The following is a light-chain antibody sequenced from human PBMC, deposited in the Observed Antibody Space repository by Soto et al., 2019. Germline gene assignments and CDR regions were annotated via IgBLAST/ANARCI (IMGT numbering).Light chain of an antibody. J-gene: IGKJ5*01. CDR2: AAS. CDR3: QQRSNWPIT. V-gene: IGKV3-11*01. Sequence: EIVLTQSPATLSLSPGERATLSCRASQSISSYLGWYQQKPGQAPILLIYAASNRATGIPARFSGSGSGTDFTLTISSLEPEDFAVYYCQQRSNWPITFGQGTRLEIK. CDR1: QSISSY.